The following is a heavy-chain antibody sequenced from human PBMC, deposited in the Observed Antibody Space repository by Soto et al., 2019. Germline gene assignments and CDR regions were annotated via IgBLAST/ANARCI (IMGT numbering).Heavy chain of an antibody. CDR2: IYYSGST. J-gene: IGHJ4*02. CDR3: ASLGWYYDFWSGYPHEKFDY. V-gene: IGHV4-39*01. Sequence: SETLSLTCTVSGGSISSSSYYWGWIRQPPGKGLEWIGSIYYSGSTYYNPSLKSRVTISVDTSKNQFSLKLSSVTAADTAVYYCASLGWYYDFWSGYPHEKFDYWGQGTLVTVSS. D-gene: IGHD3-3*01. CDR1: GGSISSSSYY.